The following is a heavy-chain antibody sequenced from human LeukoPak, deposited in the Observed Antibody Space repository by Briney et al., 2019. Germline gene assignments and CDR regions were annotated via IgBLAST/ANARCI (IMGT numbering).Heavy chain of an antibody. V-gene: IGHV1-69*01. CDR2: IIPIFGTA. CDR1: GGTFSSYA. Sequence: SVKVSCKASGGTFSSYAISWVRQAPGQGLEWMGGIIPIFGTANYAQKFQGRVTITADESTTTAYMELSSLRSEDTAVYYCARDTPLRLENWFDPWGQGTLVTVSS. CDR3: ARDTPLRLENWFDP. J-gene: IGHJ5*02. D-gene: IGHD1-1*01.